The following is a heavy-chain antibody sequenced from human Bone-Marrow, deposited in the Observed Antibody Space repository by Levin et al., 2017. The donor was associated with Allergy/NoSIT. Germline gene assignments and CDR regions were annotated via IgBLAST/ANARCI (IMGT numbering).Heavy chain of an antibody. CDR1: GFTFSSYG. CDR2: IWYDGSNK. Sequence: GGSLRLSCAASGFTFSSYGMHWVRQAPGKGLEWVAVIWYDGSNKYYADSVKGRFTISRDNSKNTLYLQMNSLRAEDTAVYYCAREVKAYCGGDCYFKYFDLWGRGTLVTVSS. CDR3: AREVKAYCGGDCYFKYFDL. D-gene: IGHD2-21*02. J-gene: IGHJ2*01. V-gene: IGHV3-33*01.